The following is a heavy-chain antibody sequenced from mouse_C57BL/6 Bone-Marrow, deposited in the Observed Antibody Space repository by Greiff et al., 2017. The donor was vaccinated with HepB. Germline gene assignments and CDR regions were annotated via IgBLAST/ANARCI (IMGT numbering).Heavy chain of an antibody. CDR2: ISGGGGNT. D-gene: IGHD2-5*01. Sequence: DVMLVESGGGLVKPGGSLKLSCAASGFTFSSYTMSWVRQTPEKRLEWVATISGGGGNTYYPDSVKGRFTISRDNAKNTLYLQMSSLRSEDTALYYCARYSNYRYYFDYWGQGTTLTVSS. CDR1: GFTFSSYT. V-gene: IGHV5-9*01. J-gene: IGHJ2*01. CDR3: ARYSNYRYYFDY.